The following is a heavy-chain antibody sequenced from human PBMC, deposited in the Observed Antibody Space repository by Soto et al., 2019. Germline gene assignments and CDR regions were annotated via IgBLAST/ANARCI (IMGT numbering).Heavy chain of an antibody. J-gene: IGHJ5*02. D-gene: IGHD3-3*01. CDR1: GFTFSSYW. CDR2: IKQDGSEK. V-gene: IGHV3-7*05. Sequence: GGSLRLSCAASGFTFSSYWMSWVRQAPGKGLEWVANIKQDGSEKYYVDSVKGRFTISRDNAKNSLYLQMNSLRAEDTAVYYCARDIFVGGYYDFGKGDWFDPWGQGTLVTVSS. CDR3: ARDIFVGGYYDFGKGDWFDP.